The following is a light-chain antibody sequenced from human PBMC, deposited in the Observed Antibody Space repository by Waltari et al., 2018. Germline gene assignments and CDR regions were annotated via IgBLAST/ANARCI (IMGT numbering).Light chain of an antibody. V-gene: IGLV4-69*01. CDR2: VNRDGSH. Sequence: QLVLTQSPSASASLGASVKLTCTLSSGHSSNVIAWLQQRPEKGPRYLMKVNRDGSHNKGDEIPVRFSGSSSGAERYLTISSLQSEDEGDYYCQTGGHGTWVFGGGTKLTVL. J-gene: IGLJ3*02. CDR3: QTGGHGTWV. CDR1: SGHSSNV.